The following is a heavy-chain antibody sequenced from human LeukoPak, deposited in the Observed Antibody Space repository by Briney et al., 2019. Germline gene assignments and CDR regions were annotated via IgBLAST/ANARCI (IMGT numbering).Heavy chain of an antibody. D-gene: IGHD4-17*01. CDR1: GDSISSSSYH. J-gene: IGHJ4*02. CDR3: ARHHLGDSLYFDY. CDR2: IYYSGST. Sequence: NPSETLSLTCTVSGDSISSSSYHWGWIRQPPGKRLEWIGSIYYSGSTYYNPSLKSRVTISVDTSKNPFSLKLSSVTAADTAVYYCARHHLGDSLYFDYWGQGTLVTVSS. V-gene: IGHV4-39*01.